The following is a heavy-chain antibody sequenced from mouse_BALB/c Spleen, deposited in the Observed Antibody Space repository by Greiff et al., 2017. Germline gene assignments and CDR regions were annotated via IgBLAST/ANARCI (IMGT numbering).Heavy chain of an antibody. J-gene: IGHJ3*01. CDR3: ARDAGYYYGSSFAY. V-gene: IGHV7-1*02. CDR2: SRNKANDYTT. Sequence: EVKVVESGGGLVQPGGSLRLSCATSGFTFSDFYMEWVRQPPGKRLEWIAASRNKANDYTTEYSASVKGRFIVSRDTSQSILYLQMNALRAEDTAIYYCARDAGYYYGSSFAYWGQGTLVTVSA. D-gene: IGHD1-1*01. CDR1: GFTFSDFY.